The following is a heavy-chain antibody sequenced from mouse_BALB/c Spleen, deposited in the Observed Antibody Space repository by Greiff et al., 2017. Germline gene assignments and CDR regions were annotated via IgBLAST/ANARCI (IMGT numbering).Heavy chain of an antibody. CDR2: INSNGGST. Sequence: EVQGVESGGGLVQPGGSLKLSCAASGFTFSSYGMSWVRQTPDKRLELVATINSNGGSTYYPDSVKGRFTISRDNAKNTLYLQMSSLKSEDTAMYYCARGGYDPAYWGQGTLVTVSA. D-gene: IGHD2-10*02. CDR1: GFTFSSYG. V-gene: IGHV5-6-3*01. J-gene: IGHJ3*01. CDR3: ARGGYDPAY.